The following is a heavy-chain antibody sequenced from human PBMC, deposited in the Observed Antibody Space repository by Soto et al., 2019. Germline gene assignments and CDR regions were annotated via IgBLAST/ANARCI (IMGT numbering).Heavy chain of an antibody. CDR3: ARAYVYSSSWYGAFDI. CDR2: IYYSGST. V-gene: IGHV4-39*01. D-gene: IGHD6-13*01. Sequence: KPSETLSLTCTVSGGSISSSSYYWGWIRQPPGKGLEWIGSIYYSGSTYYNPSLKSRVTISVDTSKNQFSLKLSSVTAADTAVYYCARAYVYSSSWYGAFDIWGQGTMVTVSS. J-gene: IGHJ3*02. CDR1: GGSISSSSYY.